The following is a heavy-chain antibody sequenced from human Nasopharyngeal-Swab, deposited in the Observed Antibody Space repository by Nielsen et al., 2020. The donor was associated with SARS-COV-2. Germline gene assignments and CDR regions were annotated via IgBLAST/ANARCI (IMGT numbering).Heavy chain of an antibody. CDR1: GDSVSIHSAG. V-gene: IGHV6-1*01. D-gene: IGHD3-3*01. CDR2: TLYRSKWYN. CDR3: ARGRDFSFDS. J-gene: IGHJ4*02. Sequence: SQTLSLTCAISGDSVSIHSAGWNWIRQSPSRGLEWLGRTLYRSKWYNDYAESVKSRIAVNPDTSKNQFSLQLNSVTPEDTAVYYCARGRDFSFDSWGQGTLVTASS.